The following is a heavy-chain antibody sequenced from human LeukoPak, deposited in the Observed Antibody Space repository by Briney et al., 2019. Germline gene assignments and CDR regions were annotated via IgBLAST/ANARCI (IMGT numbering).Heavy chain of an antibody. V-gene: IGHV1-3*01. Sequence: GASVKVSCKASGYTFTSYDMHWVRQAPGQRLEWMGWINAGNGNTKYSQKFQGRVTITRDTSASTAYMELSSLRSEDTAVYYCARDCYDILTGTNWFDPWGQGTLVTVSS. D-gene: IGHD3-9*01. J-gene: IGHJ5*02. CDR2: INAGNGNT. CDR1: GYTFTSYD. CDR3: ARDCYDILTGTNWFDP.